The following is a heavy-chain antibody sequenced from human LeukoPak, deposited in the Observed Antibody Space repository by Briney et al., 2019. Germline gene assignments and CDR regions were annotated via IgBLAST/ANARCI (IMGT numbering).Heavy chain of an antibody. CDR3: ARDHSGYSGYVLHYNWFDP. CDR2: INPSGGST. J-gene: IGHJ5*02. V-gene: IGHV1-46*01. D-gene: IGHD5-12*01. Sequence: ASEKVSCKASGYTFTSYYMHWVRQAPGQGLEWMGIINPSGGSTSYAQKFQSRVTMTRDTSTSTVYMELSSLRSEDTAVYYCARDHSGYSGYVLHYNWFDPWGQGTLVTVSS. CDR1: GYTFTSYY.